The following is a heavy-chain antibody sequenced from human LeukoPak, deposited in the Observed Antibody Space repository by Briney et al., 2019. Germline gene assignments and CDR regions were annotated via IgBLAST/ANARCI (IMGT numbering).Heavy chain of an antibody. Sequence: GGSLRLSCAASGFTFSSYGMNWVRQAPGKGLEWVSYISSSSSTTYYADSVKGRFTISRDNSKNTLYLQMNSLRAEDTAVYYCAKVFTYDILTGSIDYWGQGTLVTVSS. CDR2: ISSSSSTT. V-gene: IGHV3-48*01. J-gene: IGHJ4*02. CDR3: AKVFTYDILTGSIDY. D-gene: IGHD3-9*01. CDR1: GFTFSSYG.